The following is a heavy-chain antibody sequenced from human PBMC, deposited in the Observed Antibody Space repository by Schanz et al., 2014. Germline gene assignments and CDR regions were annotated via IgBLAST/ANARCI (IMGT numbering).Heavy chain of an antibody. D-gene: IGHD6-13*01. J-gene: IGHJ4*02. Sequence: QVQLVQSGAEVKKPGASVKVSCKASGYIFGSHGMTWVRQAPGQGPEWMGIINPSGGSTSYAQKFQGRVTMTRDTSTSTVYMELSSLRSEDTAVYYCARDGEAAAGCDYWGQGTLVNVSS. CDR2: INPSGGST. CDR3: ARDGEAAAGCDY. CDR1: GYIFGSHG. V-gene: IGHV1-46*03.